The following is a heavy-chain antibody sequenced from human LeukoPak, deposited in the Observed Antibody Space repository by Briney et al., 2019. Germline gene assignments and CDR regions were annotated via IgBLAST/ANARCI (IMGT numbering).Heavy chain of an antibody. Sequence: PGGSLRLSCAASGFTFSSYWMSWVRQAPGKGLEWVANIKQDGSEKYYVDSVKGRFTISRDNAKNSLYLQMNSLRAEDAAVYYCARLEYYYDSSGYSLGEAYDYWGQGTLVTVSS. CDR1: GFTFSSYW. D-gene: IGHD3-22*01. CDR2: IKQDGSEK. J-gene: IGHJ4*02. V-gene: IGHV3-7*01. CDR3: ARLEYYYDSSGYSLGEAYDY.